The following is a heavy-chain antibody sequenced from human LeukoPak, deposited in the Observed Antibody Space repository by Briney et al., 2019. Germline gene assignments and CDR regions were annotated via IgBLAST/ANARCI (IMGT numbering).Heavy chain of an antibody. Sequence: GGSLRLSCAASGFTFSSYNMNWVRQAPGKGLEWVSSISSSSSYRYYADSVKGRFTISRDNAKNSLYLQMNSLRAEDTAVYYCAREPQYDYVWGSYRPYDYWGQGTLVTVSS. CDR3: AREPQYDYVWGSYRPYDY. D-gene: IGHD3-16*02. CDR2: ISSSSSYR. J-gene: IGHJ4*02. V-gene: IGHV3-21*01. CDR1: GFTFSSYN.